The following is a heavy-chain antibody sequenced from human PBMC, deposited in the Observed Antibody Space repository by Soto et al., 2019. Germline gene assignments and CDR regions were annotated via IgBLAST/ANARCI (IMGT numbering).Heavy chain of an antibody. D-gene: IGHD2-2*01. CDR1: GGSISSSSYY. J-gene: IGHJ5*02. CDR3: VRDSVFYCSTTEYHWFDP. V-gene: IGHV4-61*02. Sequence: SETLSITCTVSGGSISSSSYYWSWIRQPAGKGLEWIGRIYTSGSTNYNPSLKSRVTMSVDTSKNQFSLKLSSVTAADTAVYYCVRDSVFYCSTTEYHWFDPWGHGTPVTVYS. CDR2: IYTSGST.